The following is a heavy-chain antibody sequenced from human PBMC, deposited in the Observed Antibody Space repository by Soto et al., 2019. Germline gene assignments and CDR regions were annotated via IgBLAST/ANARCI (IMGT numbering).Heavy chain of an antibody. CDR1: GDSISSGDNS. V-gene: IGHV4-30-2*01. D-gene: IGHD2-2*01. J-gene: IGHJ5*02. CDR2: IFRSGSS. CDR3: ARGLGYCSTTTCSEDWFDP. Sequence: SLSLTCTVSGDSISSGDNSWSWIRQPPGQGLEWIGYIFRSGSSFSNPSLRSRVTLSVDTSKNQFSLSLSTVTAADTALYYCARGLGYCSTTTCSEDWFDPWGPGTLVTVSP.